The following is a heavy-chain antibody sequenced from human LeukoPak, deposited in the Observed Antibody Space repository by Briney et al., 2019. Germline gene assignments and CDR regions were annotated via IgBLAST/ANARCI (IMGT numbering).Heavy chain of an antibody. CDR1: GFTFSSYA. CDR3: AKDRLAAASTPDAFDI. J-gene: IGHJ3*02. V-gene: IGHV3-30*02. D-gene: IGHD6-13*01. Sequence: GGSLRLSCAASGFTFSSYAMHWVRQAPGKGLEWVAFIRYDGSNKYYADSVKGRFTISRDNSKNTLYLQMNSLRAEDTAVYYCAKDRLAAASTPDAFDIWGQGTMVTVSS. CDR2: IRYDGSNK.